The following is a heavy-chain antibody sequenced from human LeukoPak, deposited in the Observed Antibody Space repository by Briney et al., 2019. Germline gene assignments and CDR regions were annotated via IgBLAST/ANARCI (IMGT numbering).Heavy chain of an antibody. CDR3: TRSFPGIVGAADF. Sequence: SETLSLTCTVSGYSISSGYYWVWIRQPPGKGLEWIGSIYRSGSTNYNPSLKSRVTISVDTSKNQFSLKVTSMTAADTGVYYCTRSFPGIVGAADFWGQGTLVTVSS. V-gene: IGHV4-38-2*02. J-gene: IGHJ4*02. CDR2: IYRSGST. CDR1: GYSISSGYY. D-gene: IGHD1-26*01.